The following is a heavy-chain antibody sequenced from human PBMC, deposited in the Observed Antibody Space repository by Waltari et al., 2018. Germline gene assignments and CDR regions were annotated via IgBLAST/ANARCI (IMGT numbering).Heavy chain of an antibody. J-gene: IGHJ4*02. V-gene: IGHV7-4-1*02. D-gene: IGHD1-26*01. Sequence: QVQLVQSESALKTPGASVTIACKASGYTFTNFAIDWLRQAPGQGLEWMGWISTATGNPTYARDFTGRFDFSLDTSVSTAYLQISSLKTEDTAVYFCARDRVVGATDWGYWGQGTLVTVSS. CDR1: GYTFTNFA. CDR2: ISTATGNP. CDR3: ARDRVVGATDWGY.